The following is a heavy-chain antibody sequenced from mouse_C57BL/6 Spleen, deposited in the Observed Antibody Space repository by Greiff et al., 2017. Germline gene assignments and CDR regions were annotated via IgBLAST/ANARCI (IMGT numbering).Heavy chain of an antibody. CDR1: GYTFTDYE. J-gene: IGHJ3*01. D-gene: IGHD2-5*01. CDR2: IDPETGGT. Sequence: VQGVESGAELVRPGASVTLSCKASGYTFTDYEMHWVKQTPVHGLEWIGAIDPETGGTAYNQKFKGKAILTADKSSSTAYMELRSLTSEDSAVYYCTDSNSFAYWGQGTLVTVSA. CDR3: TDSNSFAY. V-gene: IGHV1-15*01.